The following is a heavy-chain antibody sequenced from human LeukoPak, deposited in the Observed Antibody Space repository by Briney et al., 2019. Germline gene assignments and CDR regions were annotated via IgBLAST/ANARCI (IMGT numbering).Heavy chain of an antibody. Sequence: SETLSLTCAVYGGSFSGYYWSWIRQPPGKGLEWIGEINRSGSTNYNPSLKSRVTISVDTSKNQFSLKLSSVTAADTAVYYCARGPDIDFWSGHYYYYGMDVWGQGTTVTVSS. D-gene: IGHD3-3*01. CDR1: GGSFSGYY. V-gene: IGHV4-34*01. J-gene: IGHJ6*02. CDR2: INRSGST. CDR3: ARGPDIDFWSGHYYYYGMDV.